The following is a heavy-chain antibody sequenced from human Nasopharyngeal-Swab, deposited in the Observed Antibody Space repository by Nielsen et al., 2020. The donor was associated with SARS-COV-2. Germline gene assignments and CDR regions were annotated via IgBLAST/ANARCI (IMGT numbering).Heavy chain of an antibody. CDR2: IYHSGST. V-gene: IGHV4-30-2*01. Sequence: SETLSLTCAVSGGSISSGGYSWSWIRQPPGKGLEWIGYIYHSGSTYYNPSLKSRVTISVDTSKNQFSLKLSSVTAADTAVYCCARQGEVGRYYDFWSGYYWDSSRTPPSNYYFDYWGQGTLVTVSS. CDR1: GGSISSGGYS. D-gene: IGHD3-3*01. CDR3: ARQGEVGRYYDFWSGYYWDSSRTPPSNYYFDY. J-gene: IGHJ4*02.